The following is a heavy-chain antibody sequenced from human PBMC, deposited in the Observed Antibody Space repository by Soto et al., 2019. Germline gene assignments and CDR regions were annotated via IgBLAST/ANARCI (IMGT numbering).Heavy chain of an antibody. CDR2: IWYDGSNK. V-gene: IGHV3-33*01. D-gene: IGHD6-19*01. CDR3: ARDASGIFDF. J-gene: IGHJ4*02. Sequence: GGSLRLSCAASGFSFSSYGMHWVRQAPGKGLEWVAIIWYDGSNKVYADSVKGRFTISRDNPKSTVFLQMNSLRAEDTAVYYCARDASGIFDFWGQGTLVTVS. CDR1: GFSFSSYG.